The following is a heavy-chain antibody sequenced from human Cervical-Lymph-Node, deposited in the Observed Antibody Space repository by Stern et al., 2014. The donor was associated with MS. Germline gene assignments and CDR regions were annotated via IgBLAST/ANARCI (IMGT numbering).Heavy chain of an antibody. CDR2: IFWDDDK. Sequence: ESGPTPVKATQTLTVTCTFSGFSLSTSGMGVGWIRQPPGKALEWLALIFWDDDKRYSPSLKNRVTITGATSKNQLVLTMTNVDPVDTATYYCAHFTNCTNTACRRSNPSFDYWGQGTLVTVSS. D-gene: IGHD2-8*01. J-gene: IGHJ4*02. CDR1: GFSLSTSGMG. CDR3: AHFTNCTNTACRRSNPSFDY. V-gene: IGHV2-5*02.